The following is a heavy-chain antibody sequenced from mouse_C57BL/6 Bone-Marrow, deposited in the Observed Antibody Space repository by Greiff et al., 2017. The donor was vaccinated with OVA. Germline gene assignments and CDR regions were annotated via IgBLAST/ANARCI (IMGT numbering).Heavy chain of an antibody. CDR2: ISDGGSYT. Sequence: DVMLVESGGGLVKPGGSLKLSCAASGFTFSSYAMSWVRQTPEKRLEWVATISDGGSYTYYPDNVKGRFTISRDNAKNNLYLQMSHLKSEDTAMYYCARRYYYGSSYDAMDYWGQGTSVTVSS. J-gene: IGHJ4*01. CDR1: GFTFSSYA. D-gene: IGHD1-1*01. V-gene: IGHV5-4*03. CDR3: ARRYYYGSSYDAMDY.